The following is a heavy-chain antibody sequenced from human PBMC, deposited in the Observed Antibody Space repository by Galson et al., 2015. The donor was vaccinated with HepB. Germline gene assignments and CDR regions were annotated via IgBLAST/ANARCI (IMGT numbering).Heavy chain of an antibody. V-gene: IGHV4-30-2*01. CDR1: GASISSGGYS. J-gene: IGHJ4*02. CDR3: AREGCSGGSCYFDS. CDR2: IYHSGKT. D-gene: IGHD2-15*01. Sequence: LTCAVSGASISSGGYSWTWIRQPPGKGLEWIGYIYHSGKTDFNPSLKSRVTISVDRSKNQFSLKLNSVTAADTAVYYCAREGCSGGSCYFDSWGQGTVVTVSS.